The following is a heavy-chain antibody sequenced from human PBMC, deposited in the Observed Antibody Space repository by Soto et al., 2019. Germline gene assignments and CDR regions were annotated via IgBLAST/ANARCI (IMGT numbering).Heavy chain of an antibody. J-gene: IGHJ4*02. V-gene: IGHV4-34*01. CDR1: GGSFSGYY. CDR3: ARGRPYYHGVFDY. CDR2: INHSGST. D-gene: IGHD2-2*01. Sequence: QVQLQQWGAGLLKPSETLSLTCAVYGGSFSGYYWSWIRQPPGKGLEWIGEINHSGSTNYNPSLKRRVTISVDTSKNQFSLKLSSVTAAATAVYYCARGRPYYHGVFDYWGQGTLVTVSS.